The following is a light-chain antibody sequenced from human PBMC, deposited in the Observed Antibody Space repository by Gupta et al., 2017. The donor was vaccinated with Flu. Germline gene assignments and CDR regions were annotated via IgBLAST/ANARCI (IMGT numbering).Light chain of an antibody. CDR1: QSISSN. Sequence: ATLSCRANQSISSNLAWYQHKPGQSPRLLIYGASTRATGIPARFSGSGSGTEFTLTISSLQSEDFAVYYCQQYNNWPPLTFGGGTKVEIK. J-gene: IGKJ4*01. CDR2: GAS. V-gene: IGKV3-15*01. CDR3: QQYNNWPPLT.